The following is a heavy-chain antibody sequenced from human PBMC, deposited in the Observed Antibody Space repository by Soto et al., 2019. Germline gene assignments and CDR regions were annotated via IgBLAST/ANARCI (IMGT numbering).Heavy chain of an antibody. CDR3: AKLFGVVPIDY. CDR1: GFTFSGYG. CDR2: ISYDGSNK. D-gene: IGHD3-3*01. Sequence: GGSLRLFCAASGFTFSGYGMHWVRQAPGKGLEWVAVISYDGSNKYYADSVKGRFTISRDNSKNTLYLQMNSLRAEDTAVYYCAKLFGVVPIDYWGQGTLVTVSS. J-gene: IGHJ4*02. V-gene: IGHV3-30*18.